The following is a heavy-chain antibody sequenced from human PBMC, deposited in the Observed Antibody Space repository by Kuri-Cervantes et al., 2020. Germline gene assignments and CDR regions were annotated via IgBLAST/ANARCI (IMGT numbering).Heavy chain of an antibody. Sequence: GESLKISCAASGFTVSRNYMSWVRQAPGKGLEWVSVIYSGGSTYYADSVKGRFTISRDNSKNTLYLQMNSLRAEDTAVYYCAREIVGGYCSSTSCSSQWGQGTLVTVSS. CDR3: AREIVGGYCSSTSCSSQ. V-gene: IGHV3-53*01. J-gene: IGHJ4*02. D-gene: IGHD2-2*03. CDR1: GFTVSRNY. CDR2: IYSGGST.